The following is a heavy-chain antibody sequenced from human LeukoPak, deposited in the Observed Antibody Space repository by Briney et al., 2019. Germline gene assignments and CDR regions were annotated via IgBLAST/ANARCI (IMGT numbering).Heavy chain of an antibody. Sequence: GASVKVSCKASGYTFTSYGISWVRQAPGQGLEWMGIINPSGGSTSYAQKFQGRVTMTRDTSTSTVYMELSSLRSEDTAVYYCARTGGLERLGEHYYYYGMDVWGQGTTVTVSS. J-gene: IGHJ6*02. CDR3: ARTGGLERLGEHYYYYGMDV. CDR1: GYTFTSYG. V-gene: IGHV1-46*01. D-gene: IGHD1-1*01. CDR2: INPSGGST.